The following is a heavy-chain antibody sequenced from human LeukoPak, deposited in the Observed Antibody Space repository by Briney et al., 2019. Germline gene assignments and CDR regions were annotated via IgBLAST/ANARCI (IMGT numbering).Heavy chain of an antibody. Sequence: GGSLRLSCAASGFTVSSNYMSWVRQAPGKGLEWVSVIYSGGSTYYADSVKGRFTISRDNAKNTLYLQMNSLRAEDTAVYYCARAANPYFQHWGQGTLVTVSS. CDR1: GFTVSSNY. CDR2: IYSGGST. CDR3: ARAANPYFQH. V-gene: IGHV3-53*01. D-gene: IGHD4/OR15-4a*01. J-gene: IGHJ1*01.